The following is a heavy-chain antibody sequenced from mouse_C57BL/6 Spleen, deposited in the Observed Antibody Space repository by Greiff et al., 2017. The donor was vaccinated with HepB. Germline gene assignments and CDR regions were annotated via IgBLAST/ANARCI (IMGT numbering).Heavy chain of an antibody. CDR3: AREGYYYAMDY. CDR1: GYAFSSYW. J-gene: IGHJ4*01. CDR2: IYPGDGDT. V-gene: IGHV1-80*01. Sequence: VKLLESGAELVKPGASVKISCKASGYAFSSYWMNWVKQRPGKGLEWIGQIYPGDGDTNYNGKFKGKATLTADKSSSTAYMQLSSLTSEDSAVYFCAREGYYYAMDYWGQGTSVTVSS.